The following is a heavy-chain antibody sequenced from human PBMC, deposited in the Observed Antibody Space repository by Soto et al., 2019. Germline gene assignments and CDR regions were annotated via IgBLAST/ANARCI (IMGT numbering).Heavy chain of an antibody. J-gene: IGHJ3*02. Sequence: TLSLTGTVYGDSISRGDYCWSWLRQHPWKGLEWIVYIYYGWSTYDNPSLNSRLTISLDTSKNQFSLKLRSVTAADTAVYYCASTFYSSSSAFDIWGQGTVVTVSS. D-gene: IGHD6-6*01. CDR3: ASTFYSSSSAFDI. CDR1: GDSISRGDYC. V-gene: IGHV4-31*03. CDR2: IYYGWST.